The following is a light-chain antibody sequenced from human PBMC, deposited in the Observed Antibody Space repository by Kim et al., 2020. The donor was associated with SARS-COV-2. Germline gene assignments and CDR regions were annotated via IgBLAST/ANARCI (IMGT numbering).Light chain of an antibody. V-gene: IGLV6-57*03. Sequence: GKTVNLCGTRSSGSIAGDHVQGYQQRPGSAPTAVIYEDNRRPSGVPERFSGSIYSSSNSASHTITGPKTEDEADYYCQNDDNTNVVFGGGTQLTVL. J-gene: IGLJ2*01. CDR2: EDN. CDR3: QNDDNTNVV. CDR1: SGSIAGDH.